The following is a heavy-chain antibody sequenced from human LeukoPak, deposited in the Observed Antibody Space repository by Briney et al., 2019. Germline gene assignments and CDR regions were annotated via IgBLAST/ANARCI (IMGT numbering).Heavy chain of an antibody. CDR2: IYSGGST. Sequence: GGSLRLTCAASGFTVSSNYMSWVRQAPGKGLEWVSVIYSGGSTYYADSVKGRFTISRDNSKNTLYLQMNSLRAEDTAVYYCARDSRRILPSDWGQGTLVTVSS. J-gene: IGHJ4*02. D-gene: IGHD2-15*01. CDR1: GFTVSSNY. V-gene: IGHV3-66*01. CDR3: ARDSRRILPSD.